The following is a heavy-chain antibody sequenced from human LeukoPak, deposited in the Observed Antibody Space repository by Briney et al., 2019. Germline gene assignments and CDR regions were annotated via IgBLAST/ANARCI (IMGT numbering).Heavy chain of an antibody. CDR1: GFTFSSYE. D-gene: IGHD3-10*01. Sequence: GGSLRLSCGASGFTFSSYEMNWVRQAPGKGLEWVSYISSSGSTIYYADSVKGRLTISRDNAKNSLYLQMNSLRAEDTAVYYCARGRVLRIDYWGQGTLVTVSS. J-gene: IGHJ4*02. V-gene: IGHV3-48*03. CDR3: ARGRVLRIDY. CDR2: ISSSGSTI.